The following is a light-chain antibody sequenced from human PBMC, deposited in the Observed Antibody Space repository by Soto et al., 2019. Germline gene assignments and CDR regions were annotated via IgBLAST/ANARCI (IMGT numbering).Light chain of an antibody. CDR1: SSDVGGYNY. CDR3: SSYTSGSTGV. V-gene: IGLV2-14*01. Sequence: QSVLTQPASVSGSPGQSITISYTGTSSDVGGYNYVSWYQQHPGKAPKLMIYEVSNRPSGVSNRFSGSKSGNTASLTISGLQAEDEADYYCSSYTSGSTGVFGGGTKLTVL. CDR2: EVS. J-gene: IGLJ3*02.